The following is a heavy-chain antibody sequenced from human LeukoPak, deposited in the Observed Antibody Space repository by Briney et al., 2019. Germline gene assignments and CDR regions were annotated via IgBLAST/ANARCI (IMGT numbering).Heavy chain of an antibody. CDR1: GGSINTYY. J-gene: IGHJ6*02. CDR2: ISYSGST. D-gene: IGHD2-8*01. V-gene: IGHV4-59*01. Sequence: SETLSLTCTVSGGSINTYYWSWVRQSPGKGLEWIGYISYSGSTNYNPSLKSRVTISVDTSKKQFSLKLSSVTAADTAVYYCARDRNGYGMDVWGQGTTVTVSS. CDR3: ARDRNGYGMDV.